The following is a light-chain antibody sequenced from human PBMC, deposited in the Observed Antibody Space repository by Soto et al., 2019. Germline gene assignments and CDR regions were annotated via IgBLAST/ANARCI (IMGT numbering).Light chain of an antibody. V-gene: IGLV2-14*01. CDR3: SSYSGSTAVV. CDR1: SSDVGGYNY. J-gene: IGLJ2*01. CDR2: NVS. Sequence: QSALTQPASVPGSPGQSITISCTGTSSDVGGYNYVSWYQQHPGKAPKLMIYNVSNRPSGVSNRFSGSKSGNTASLTISGLQAEDEADYYCSSYSGSTAVVFGGGTKLTVL.